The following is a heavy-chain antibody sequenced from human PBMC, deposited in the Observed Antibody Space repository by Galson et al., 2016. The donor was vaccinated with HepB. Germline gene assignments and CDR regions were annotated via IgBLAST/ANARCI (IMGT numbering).Heavy chain of an antibody. CDR1: GFTVSNNY. V-gene: IGHV3-53*01. Sequence: SLRLSCAVSGFTVSNNYMSWVRQAPGKGLEWVSVIYSGGGTHYADSVRGRFTITRDNSKNTVYLQMNSLRDADTAVYYCARLWFGELARVFWGQGTLVTVSS. D-gene: IGHD3-10*01. J-gene: IGHJ4*02. CDR3: ARLWFGELARVF. CDR2: IYSGGGT.